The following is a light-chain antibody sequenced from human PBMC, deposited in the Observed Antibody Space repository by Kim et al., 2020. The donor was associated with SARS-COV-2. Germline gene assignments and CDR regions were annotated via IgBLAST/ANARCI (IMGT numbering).Light chain of an antibody. CDR2: YDR. CDR1: DIGSKS. CDR3: QVWDSTSDHVV. V-gene: IGLV3-21*04. Sequence: SYELTQPPSVSVAPGKTARITCGGSDIGSKSVHWYQQKPGQAPVLVIYYDRDRPSGIPERFSGSNSGNTATLTISGAEAGDEADYYCQVWDSTSDHVVFGGGTQLTVL. J-gene: IGLJ2*01.